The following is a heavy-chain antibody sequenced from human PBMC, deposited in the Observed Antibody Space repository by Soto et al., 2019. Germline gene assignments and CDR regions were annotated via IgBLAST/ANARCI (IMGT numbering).Heavy chain of an antibody. Sequence: VQMVQSGAEVKKPGSSVKVSCQASGGTFSNYPFIWVRQAPGQGLDWMGGIIPICGTTDYGQRFPGRVTIPADESTNTAAMDLSSMRSDDTAVYYCALGLYCGGGCYSHFDYWGQGTLVTVSS. D-gene: IGHD2-21*02. J-gene: IGHJ4*02. CDR3: ALGLYCGGGCYSHFDY. V-gene: IGHV1-69*01. CDR1: GGTFSNYP. CDR2: IIPICGTT.